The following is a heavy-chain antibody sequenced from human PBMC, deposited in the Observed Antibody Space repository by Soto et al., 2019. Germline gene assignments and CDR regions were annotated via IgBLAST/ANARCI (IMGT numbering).Heavy chain of an antibody. V-gene: IGHV1-8*01. Sequence: GASVKVSCKASGYTFSDFDINWLRQASGQGPEWMGWMNAKSGDTFFAQRFQGKFNMTWDTSLSTAYMEVGSLTSDDTAIYYCARGNPFNYAGFDVGGQGTTVTVSS. J-gene: IGHJ6*02. CDR3: ARGNPFNYAGFDV. D-gene: IGHD3-16*01. CDR1: GYTFSDFD. CDR2: MNAKSGDT.